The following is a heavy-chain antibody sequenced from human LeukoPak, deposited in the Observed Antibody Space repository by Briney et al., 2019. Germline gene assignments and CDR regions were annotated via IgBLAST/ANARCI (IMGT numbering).Heavy chain of an antibody. CDR1: GYTFTGYY. Sequence: ASVKVSCKASGYTFTGYYMHWVRQAPGQGLEWMGWINPNSGGTNYAQKLQGRVTMTRGTSISTAYMELSRLRSDDTAVYYCARDASYDYYYMGVWGKRTTVTVSS. CDR2: INPNSGGT. D-gene: IGHD3-16*01. CDR3: ARDASYDYYYMGV. V-gene: IGHV1-2*02. J-gene: IGHJ6*03.